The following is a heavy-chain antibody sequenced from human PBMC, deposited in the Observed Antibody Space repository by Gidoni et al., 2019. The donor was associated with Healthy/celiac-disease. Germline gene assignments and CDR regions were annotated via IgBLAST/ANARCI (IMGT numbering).Heavy chain of an antibody. J-gene: IGHJ4*02. Sequence: QVQLQQWGAGLLKPSETLSLTCAVYGGSFSGYYWSWIRQPPGKGLEWIGEINHSGSTNYNPSLKSRVTISVDTSKNQFSLKLSSVTAADTAVYYCARGGGTTVGCDYWGQGTLVTVSS. D-gene: IGHD4-17*01. CDR1: GGSFSGYY. CDR2: INHSGST. CDR3: ARGGGTTVGCDY. V-gene: IGHV4-34*01.